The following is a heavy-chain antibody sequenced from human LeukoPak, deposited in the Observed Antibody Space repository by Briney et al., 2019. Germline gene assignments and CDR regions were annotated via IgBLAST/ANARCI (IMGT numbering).Heavy chain of an antibody. Sequence: PSETLSLTCTVSGGSISSSSDYWGWVRQPPGKGLEWIGSMYYSGSTYYNPSLKSRVTISVDTSKSQFSLKLSSVTAADTAVYYCARGLWSFDDWGQGTLVTVSS. J-gene: IGHJ4*02. D-gene: IGHD5-18*01. CDR2: MYYSGST. CDR3: ARGLWSFDD. V-gene: IGHV4-39*01. CDR1: GGSISSSSDY.